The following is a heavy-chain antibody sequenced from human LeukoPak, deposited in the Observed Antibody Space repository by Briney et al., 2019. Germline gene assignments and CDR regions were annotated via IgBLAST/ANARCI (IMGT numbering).Heavy chain of an antibody. CDR1: GFTFSSYA. D-gene: IGHD6-19*01. V-gene: IGHV3-23*01. CDR2: ISGSGGST. J-gene: IGHJ4*02. CDR3: AKAFNSAWHFDC. Sequence: PGGSLRLSCAASGFTFSSYAMSWVRQAPGKGLEWVSGISGSGGSTYSADSVKGRFTISRDNSKNTLYLQMSSLRAEDTAVYYCAKAFNSAWHFDCWGQGTLVTVSS.